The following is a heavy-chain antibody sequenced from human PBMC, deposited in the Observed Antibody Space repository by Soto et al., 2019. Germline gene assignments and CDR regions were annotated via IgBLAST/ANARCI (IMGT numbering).Heavy chain of an antibody. CDR3: ARAEHCSGGSCYLFAFDI. J-gene: IGHJ3*02. Sequence: GVLRLSCAASGFTFSSYSMNWVCQAPGKGLEWVSSISSSSSYIYYADSVKGRFTISRDNAKNSLYLQMNSLRAEDTAVYYCARAEHCSGGSCYLFAFDIWGQGTMVTVSS. V-gene: IGHV3-21*01. D-gene: IGHD2-15*01. CDR2: ISSSSSYI. CDR1: GFTFSSYS.